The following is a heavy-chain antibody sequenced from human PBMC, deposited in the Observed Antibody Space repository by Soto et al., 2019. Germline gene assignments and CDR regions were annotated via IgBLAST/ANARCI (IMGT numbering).Heavy chain of an antibody. CDR3: ARERAGAAAGVDY. CDR1: GFNFSSYA. V-gene: IGHV3-30-3*01. D-gene: IGHD6-13*01. J-gene: IGHJ4*02. CDR2: ISYDGSNK. Sequence: GGSLRLSCAASGFNFSSYAMHWVRQAPGKGLEWVAVISYDGSNKYYADSVKGRFTISRHNSKNTLYLQMNSLRAEDTAVYYCARERAGAAAGVDYWGQGTLVTVSS.